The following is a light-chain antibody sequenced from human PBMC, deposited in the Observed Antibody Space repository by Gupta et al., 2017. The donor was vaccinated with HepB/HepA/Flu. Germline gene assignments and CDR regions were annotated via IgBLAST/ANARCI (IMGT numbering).Light chain of an antibody. CDR2: YKN. J-gene: IGLJ2*01. CDR1: SSNIGNNY. Sequence: QSVLTQPPSVSAAPGQKVTISCSGSSSNIGNNYVSWYQQLPATAPNHLIVYKNKRPSGIPDRFSCYKSGTAATPGINGLQTGEEAEDYCGEADSSMSAVVFGGGTNLTVL. CDR3: GEADSSMSAVV. V-gene: IGLV1-51*01.